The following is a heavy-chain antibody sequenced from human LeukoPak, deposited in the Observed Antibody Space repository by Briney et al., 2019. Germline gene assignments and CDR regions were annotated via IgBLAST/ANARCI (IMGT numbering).Heavy chain of an antibody. CDR3: ARHSFMNDYPSSFDY. D-gene: IGHD1-1*01. V-gene: IGHV5-51*01. CDR2: IYPGDSDT. J-gene: IGHJ4*02. CDR1: GYLLTNFP. Sequence: GESLKTSGKGTGYLLTNFPLSELRHMPGKDLEWMGVIYPGDSDTRYSPSFQGQITISADKSINTDYLQWSSLKASDTAMYYCARHSFMNDYPSSFDYWGQGTLVTVSS.